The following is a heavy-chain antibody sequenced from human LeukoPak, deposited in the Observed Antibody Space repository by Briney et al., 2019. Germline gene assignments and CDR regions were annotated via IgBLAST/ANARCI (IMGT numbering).Heavy chain of an antibody. CDR3: ASQFWWAAVVGPALDY. Sequence: GGSLRLSCAASGFTFSSYWMSWVRQAPGKGLEWVANIKEDGTEIYYVDSVKGRFTISRDNAKNSLYLQMSSLRAEDTAVYYCASQFWWAAVVGPALDYWGQGSLVTVSS. CDR2: IKEDGTEI. J-gene: IGHJ4*02. CDR1: GFTFSSYW. D-gene: IGHD6-19*01. V-gene: IGHV3-7*05.